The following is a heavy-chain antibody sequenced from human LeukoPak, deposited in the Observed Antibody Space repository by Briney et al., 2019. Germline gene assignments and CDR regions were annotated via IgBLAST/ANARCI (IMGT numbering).Heavy chain of an antibody. CDR3: ARVSRCTAGSCFSGDRSWFDP. CDR1: GFTFSSYA. V-gene: IGHV3-23*01. Sequence: TGGSLRLSCAASGFTFSSYAMSWVRQPPGKGLEWVSSISGSGDNTYYADSVKGRFTISRDHSKNTLYLQMNSLRAEDTAVYYCARVSRCTAGSCFSGDRSWFDPWGQGTLVTVSS. CDR2: ISGSGDNT. J-gene: IGHJ5*02. D-gene: IGHD2-15*01.